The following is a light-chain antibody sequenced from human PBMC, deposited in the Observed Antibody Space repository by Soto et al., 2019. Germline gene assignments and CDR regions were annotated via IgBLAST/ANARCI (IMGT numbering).Light chain of an antibody. CDR1: QSVTNTY. Sequence: EVVLTQSPGTLSLSPGERATLSCMASQSVTNTYLAWYQQKPGQAPRLLIFGSSDRATGIPDMFSGSGSGRDFTLNISRLEPEEFAVDYCQQYGSSPPYTFGQGTKLEI. CDR3: QQYGSSPPYT. CDR2: GSS. V-gene: IGKV3-20*01. J-gene: IGKJ2*01.